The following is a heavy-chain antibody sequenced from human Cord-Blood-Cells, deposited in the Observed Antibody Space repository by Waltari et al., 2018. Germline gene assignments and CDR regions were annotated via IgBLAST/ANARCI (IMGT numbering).Heavy chain of an antibody. J-gene: IGHJ4*02. Sequence: QLQLQESGPGLVKPSETLSLTCTVSGGSISSSSYYWGWIRQPPGKGLEWIGSIYYSGSHDYNPALKRRVTISVDTSKNQFSLKLSSVTAADTAVYYCARHSSSWYDYWGQGTLVTVSS. CDR3: ARHSSSWYDY. CDR1: GGSISSSSYY. D-gene: IGHD6-13*01. V-gene: IGHV4-39*01. CDR2: IYYSGSH.